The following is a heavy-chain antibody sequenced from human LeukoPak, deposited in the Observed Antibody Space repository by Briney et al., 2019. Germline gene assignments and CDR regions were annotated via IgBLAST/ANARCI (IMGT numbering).Heavy chain of an antibody. CDR2: INSDGSWT. J-gene: IGHJ4*02. V-gene: IGHV3-74*01. Sequence: PGGSLRLSCAASGNYWMHWVRQAPGKGLVWVSHINSDGSWTSYADSVKGRFTISRDNAKNSVYLQMNSLRTEDTAVYYCARDVSGYRDYWGQGTLVTVSS. CDR1: GNYW. CDR3: ARDVSGYRDY. D-gene: IGHD3-22*01.